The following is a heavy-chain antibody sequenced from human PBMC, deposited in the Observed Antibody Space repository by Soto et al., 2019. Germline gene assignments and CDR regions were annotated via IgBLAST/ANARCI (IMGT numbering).Heavy chain of an antibody. CDR3: AQTLGSAVAGPGRFDL. V-gene: IGHV1-69*12. J-gene: IGHJ2*01. Sequence: QVQLVQSGAEVKKPGSSVKVSCKASGGTFSNYAISWVRQAPGQGLEWMGGITPFFGTANYAQKFQGRVTITADESMSTAYMEPSRLRSEDTAVYYCAQTLGSAVAGPGRFDLWGRGTLVTVSS. D-gene: IGHD6-19*01. CDR2: ITPFFGTA. CDR1: GGTFSNYA.